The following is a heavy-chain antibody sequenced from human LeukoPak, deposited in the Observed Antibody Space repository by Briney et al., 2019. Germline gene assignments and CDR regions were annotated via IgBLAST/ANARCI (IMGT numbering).Heavy chain of an antibody. CDR3: ARDPPGYSSGWTDY. CDR1: GFTFSSYS. J-gene: IGHJ4*02. D-gene: IGHD6-19*01. V-gene: IGHV3-21*01. Sequence: GGSLRLSCAASGFTFSSYSMNWVRQAPGKGLEWVSSISSSSYIYYADSVKGRFTISRDNAKNSLYLQMNSLRAEDTAVYYCARDPPGYSSGWTDYWGQGTLVTVSS. CDR2: ISSSSYI.